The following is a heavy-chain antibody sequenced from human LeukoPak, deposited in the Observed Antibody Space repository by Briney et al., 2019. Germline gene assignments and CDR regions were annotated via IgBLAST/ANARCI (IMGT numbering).Heavy chain of an antibody. Sequence: ASVKVSCKASGYTFTSYGISWVRQAPGQGLEWMGWISAYNGNTNYAQKLQGRVTMTTDTSTSTAYMELRSLRSDDTAVYYCARVPRYYGSGSYNNWFDPWGQGTLVTVSS. J-gene: IGHJ5*02. CDR3: ARVPRYYGSGSYNNWFDP. V-gene: IGHV1-18*01. CDR2: ISAYNGNT. D-gene: IGHD3-10*01. CDR1: GYTFTSYG.